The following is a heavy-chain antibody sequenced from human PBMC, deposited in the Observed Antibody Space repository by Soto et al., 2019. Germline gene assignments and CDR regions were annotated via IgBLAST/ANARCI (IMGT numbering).Heavy chain of an antibody. D-gene: IGHD3-22*01. J-gene: IGHJ4*02. V-gene: IGHV3-30*18. CDR2: ISYDGSNK. CDR3: AKEKAYYYDGSGYYYFDY. Sequence: GGSLRLSCAASGFTFSSYGMHWVRQAPGKGLEWVAVISYDGSNKYYADSVKGRFTISRDNSKNTLYLQMNSLRAEDTAVYYCAKEKAYYYDGSGYYYFDYWGQGTLVTVSS. CDR1: GFTFSSYG.